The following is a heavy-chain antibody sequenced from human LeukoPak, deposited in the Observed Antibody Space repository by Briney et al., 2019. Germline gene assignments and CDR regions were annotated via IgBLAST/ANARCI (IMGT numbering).Heavy chain of an antibody. CDR1: GGSISSYY. D-gene: IGHD3-22*01. CDR3: ARVYYDSSDYYYSLDAFDI. J-gene: IGHJ3*02. V-gene: IGHV4-4*07. Sequence: SETLSLTCTVSGGSISSYYWSWIRQPAGKGLEWIGRIYTSGSTNYNPSLKSRVTMSVDTSKNQFSLKLSSVTAADTAVYYCARVYYDSSDYYYSLDAFDIWGQGTMVTVSS. CDR2: IYTSGST.